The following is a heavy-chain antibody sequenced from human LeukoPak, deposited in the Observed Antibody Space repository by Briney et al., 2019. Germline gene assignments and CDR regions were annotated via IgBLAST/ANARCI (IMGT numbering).Heavy chain of an antibody. Sequence: SETLSLTCAVYGGSFSGYYWSWIRQPPGKGLEWIGEINHSGTTNYNPSLKSRVTISVDTSKNQFSLKLSSVTAADTAVYYCAIQTYGGQLDYWGQGTLVTVSS. V-gene: IGHV4-34*01. J-gene: IGHJ4*02. CDR2: INHSGTT. CDR3: AIQTYGGQLDY. D-gene: IGHD4-23*01. CDR1: GGSFSGYY.